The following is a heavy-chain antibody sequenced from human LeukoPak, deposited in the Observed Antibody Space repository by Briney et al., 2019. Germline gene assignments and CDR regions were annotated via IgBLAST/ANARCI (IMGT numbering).Heavy chain of an antibody. J-gene: IGHJ4*02. CDR3: ARREGGSGWYYYY. D-gene: IGHD6-19*01. V-gene: IGHV4-4*02. CDR2: IYHSWST. Sequence: SGTLSLTCAFCGGSNSSSYWWGWVRQPPRNGLDWIGEIYHSWSTNYNPALKSRVTISGDESKNQVSRKVSAVTAANRPGYYCARREGGSGWYYYYWGQGTLVTVSS. CDR1: GGSNSSSYW.